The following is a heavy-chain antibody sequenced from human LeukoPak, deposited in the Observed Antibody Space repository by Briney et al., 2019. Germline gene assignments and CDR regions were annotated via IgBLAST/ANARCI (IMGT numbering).Heavy chain of an antibody. CDR3: ARSGGHVFDY. D-gene: IGHD3-10*02. CDR1: GFTFSSFS. J-gene: IGHJ4*02. V-gene: IGHV3-48*04. Sequence: GGSLRLSCAASGFTFSSFSMNWVRQAPGKGLEWVSYIRSGGTNTDYTGSVKGRFTISRDNAKNSLYLQMNSLRAEDTAVYYCARSGGHVFDYWGQGTLVTVSA. CDR2: IRSGGTNT.